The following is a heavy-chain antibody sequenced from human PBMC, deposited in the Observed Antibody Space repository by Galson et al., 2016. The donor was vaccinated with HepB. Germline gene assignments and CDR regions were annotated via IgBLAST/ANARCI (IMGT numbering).Heavy chain of an antibody. CDR3: ARGRGYSSH. V-gene: IGHV4-59*01. Sequence: SETLSLTCTVSGGSISGYYWTWIRQSPGLGLEWIGFIYSSGSTYYNPSPKSRVTMSVDPSNNQFSLNLNSVTAADTAVYYCARGRGYSSHWGQGTLVTVSS. CDR1: GGSISGYY. CDR2: IYSSGST. J-gene: IGHJ4*02. D-gene: IGHD5-18*01.